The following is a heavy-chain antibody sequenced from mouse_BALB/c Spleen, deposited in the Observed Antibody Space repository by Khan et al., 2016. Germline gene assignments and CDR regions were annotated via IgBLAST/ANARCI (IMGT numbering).Heavy chain of an antibody. CDR1: GYTFSSYW. V-gene: IGHV1-9*01. CDR2: ILPGSGST. Sequence: QVQLKESGAELMKPGASVKISCKATGYTFSSYWLEWVKERPGHGLEWIGEILPGSGSTNYHEKFKGKATFTAETSSNKAYMQLSSLTSEDSAVYYCARGVYWGQGTLVTVSA. CDR3: ARGVY. J-gene: IGHJ3*01.